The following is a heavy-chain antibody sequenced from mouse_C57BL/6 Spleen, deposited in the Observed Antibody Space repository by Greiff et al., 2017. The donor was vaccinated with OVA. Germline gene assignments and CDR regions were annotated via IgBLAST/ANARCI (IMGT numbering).Heavy chain of an antibody. V-gene: IGHV1-55*01. D-gene: IGHD3-2*02. J-gene: IGHJ3*01. CDR2: IYPGSGST. CDR3: ARSEQLRLRGGCAY. Sequence: QVQLQQPGAELVKPGASVKMSCKASGYTFTSYWITWVKQRPGQGLEWIGDIYPGSGSTNYTEKFKSKATLTVDTSSSTAYMQLSSLTSEDSAFYYCARSEQLRLRGGCAYWGQGTLVTVSA. CDR1: GYTFTSYW.